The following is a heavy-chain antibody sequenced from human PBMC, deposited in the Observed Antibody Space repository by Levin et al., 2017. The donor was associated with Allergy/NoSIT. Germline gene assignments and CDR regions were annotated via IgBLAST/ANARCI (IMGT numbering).Heavy chain of an antibody. CDR1: GYSFTSYW. CDR3: ARPRDQQWLAIYDAFDI. V-gene: IGHV5-51*01. Sequence: GGSLRLSCKGSGYSFTSYWIGWVRQMPGKGLEWMGIIYPGDSDTRYSPSFQGQVTISADKSISTAYLQWSSLKASDTAMYYCARPRDQQWLAIYDAFDIWGQGTMVTVSS. CDR2: IYPGDSDT. D-gene: IGHD6-19*01. J-gene: IGHJ3*02.